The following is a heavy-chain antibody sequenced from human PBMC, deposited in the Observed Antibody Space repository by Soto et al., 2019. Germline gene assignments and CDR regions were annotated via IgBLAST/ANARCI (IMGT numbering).Heavy chain of an antibody. D-gene: IGHD4-17*01. CDR1: GDSISRNY. J-gene: IGHJ5*01. CDR3: AIIGGDYGSNNWIDS. CDR2: IYYSGST. V-gene: IGHV4-59*01. Sequence: SETLSLTCTVSGDSISRNYWTWIRQSPGKGLEWIGHIYYSGSTKYNPSLKSRVIISIDTSKNQFSLRLTSVTAADTATYYCAIIGGDYGSNNWIDSWGQGALVTVSS.